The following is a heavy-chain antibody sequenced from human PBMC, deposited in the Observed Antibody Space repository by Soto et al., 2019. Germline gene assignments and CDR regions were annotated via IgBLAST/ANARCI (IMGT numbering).Heavy chain of an antibody. J-gene: IGHJ6*02. CDR2: ISYDGSNK. Sequence: GGSLRLSCAASGFTFSSYGMHWVRQAPGKGLEWVAVISYDGSNKYYADSVKGRFTISRDNSKNTLYLQMNSLRAEDTAVYYCAKDDRIQLWYHYYYYGMDVWGQGTTVTVSS. D-gene: IGHD5-18*01. V-gene: IGHV3-30*18. CDR3: AKDDRIQLWYHYYYYGMDV. CDR1: GFTFSSYG.